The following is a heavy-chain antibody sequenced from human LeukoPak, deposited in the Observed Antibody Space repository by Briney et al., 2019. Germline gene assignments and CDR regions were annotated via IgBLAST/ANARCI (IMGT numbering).Heavy chain of an antibody. CDR3: ARDGGCTGGSCYRRFDY. Sequence: GGSLRLSCAASGFTFSSYEMNWVRQAPGKGLEWVSSISSSSSYIYQADSVKGRFTISRDNAKNSLYLQMNSLRAEDTAVYYCARDGGCTGGSCYRRFDYWGQGTLVTVSS. J-gene: IGHJ4*02. CDR2: ISSSSSYI. CDR1: GFTFSSYE. D-gene: IGHD2-15*01. V-gene: IGHV3-21*01.